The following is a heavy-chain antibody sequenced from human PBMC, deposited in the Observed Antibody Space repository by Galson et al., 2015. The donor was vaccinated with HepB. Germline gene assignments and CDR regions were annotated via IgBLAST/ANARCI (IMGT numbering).Heavy chain of an antibody. V-gene: IGHV5-10-1*01. Sequence: QSGAEVKKPGESLRISCKGSGYSFTSYWISWVRQMPGKGLEWMGRIDPSDSYTNYSPSFQGHVTISADKSISTAYLQWSSLKASDTAMYYCARHLSSWSQYIYWYFDLWGRGTLVTVSS. D-gene: IGHD6-13*01. CDR2: IDPSDSYT. J-gene: IGHJ2*01. CDR1: GYSFTSYW. CDR3: ARHLSSWSQYIYWYFDL.